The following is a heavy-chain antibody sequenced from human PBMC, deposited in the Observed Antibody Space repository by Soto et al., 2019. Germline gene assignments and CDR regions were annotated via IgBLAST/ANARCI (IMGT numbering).Heavy chain of an antibody. CDR3: ANKRDDFIFVSNNYKAPYDS. Sequence: GGSLRLSCAASGFTFSSYSMNWVRQAPGKGLEWVSYISSSSSTIYYADSVKGRFTISRANAKNTLYLQMNSLRDEDTAVYYCANKRDDFIFVSNNYKAPYDSSGQGTLVTVSS. CDR1: GFTFSSYS. CDR2: ISSSSSTI. V-gene: IGHV3-48*02. D-gene: IGHD3-3*02. J-gene: IGHJ4*02.